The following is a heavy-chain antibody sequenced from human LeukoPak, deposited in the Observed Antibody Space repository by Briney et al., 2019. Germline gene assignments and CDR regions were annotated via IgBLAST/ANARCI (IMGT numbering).Heavy chain of an antibody. D-gene: IGHD6-25*01. V-gene: IGHV4-59*01. Sequence: PSETLSLTCSVSGGSISTYYWSWIRQPPGKGLEWIGYIYYSGNTNYNPSLKSRVTISVDTSKNQFSLKLNSVTAADTAVYYCARETQFSSGWGAFDPWGQGTLVTVSS. CDR2: IYYSGNT. J-gene: IGHJ5*02. CDR3: ARETQFSSGWGAFDP. CDR1: GGSISTYY.